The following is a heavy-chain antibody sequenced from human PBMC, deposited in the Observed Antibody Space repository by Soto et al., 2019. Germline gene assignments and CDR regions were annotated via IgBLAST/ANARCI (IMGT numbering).Heavy chain of an antibody. V-gene: IGHV3-53*04. Sequence: EVQLVESGGGLVQPGGSLRLSCAASGFTVSSNYMNWVRQAPGKGLEWGSVFDNGGSTYYADSVKGRFTISRHNSKNTLYLQMNSLRAEDTAVDYCARDKEIGLRAFDIWGQGTMVTVS. CDR1: GFTVSSNY. J-gene: IGHJ3*02. CDR2: FDNGGST. CDR3: ARDKEIGLRAFDI. D-gene: IGHD3-16*01.